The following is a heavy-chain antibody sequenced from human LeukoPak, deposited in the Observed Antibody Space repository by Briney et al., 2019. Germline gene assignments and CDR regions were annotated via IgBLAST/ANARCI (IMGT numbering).Heavy chain of an antibody. Sequence: ASEKVSCKASGGTFSSYAISWVRQAPGQGLEWMGGIIPIFGTANYAQKFQGRVTITTDESTSTAYMELSSLRSEDTAVYYCARADTAMVTCDYWGQGTLVTVSS. J-gene: IGHJ4*02. CDR3: ARADTAMVTCDY. V-gene: IGHV1-69*05. D-gene: IGHD5-18*01. CDR2: IIPIFGTA. CDR1: GGTFSSYA.